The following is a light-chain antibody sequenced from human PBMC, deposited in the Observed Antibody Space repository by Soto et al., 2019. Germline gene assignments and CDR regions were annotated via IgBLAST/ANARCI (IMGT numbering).Light chain of an antibody. V-gene: IGKV1-5*01. Sequence: DIQLTQSPSILSASGGDRVTITCRASQSIANRLAWYQQKPGKTPKLLIYGASTLESGVPSRFSGSGSGTEFTITSSSQPTDDVATYCCQQYNRSYTFGQGTKLEIK. CDR3: QQYNRSYT. CDR1: QSIANR. CDR2: GAS. J-gene: IGKJ2*01.